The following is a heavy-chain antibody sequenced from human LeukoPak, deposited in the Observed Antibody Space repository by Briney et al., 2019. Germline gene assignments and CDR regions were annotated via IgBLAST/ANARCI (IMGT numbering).Heavy chain of an antibody. Sequence: GASVKVSCKVSGYSITELSTHWVRQAPGKGLEWMGGFDPGSGETIYEQKFRDRVTMTEDTSTDTAYMELSSLRSEDTALYYCATGTHYDLLPFWGQGTLVTVSS. CDR1: GYSITELS. CDR3: ATGTHYDLLPF. CDR2: FDPGSGET. D-gene: IGHD3-9*01. J-gene: IGHJ4*02. V-gene: IGHV1-24*01.